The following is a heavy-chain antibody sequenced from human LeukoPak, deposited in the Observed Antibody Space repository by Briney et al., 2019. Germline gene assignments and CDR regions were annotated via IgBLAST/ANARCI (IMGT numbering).Heavy chain of an antibody. CDR1: GGSLSSGGFS. CDR2: IYHSGST. CDR3: ARGTERASWFDP. D-gene: IGHD1-1*01. Sequence: PSQTLSLTCAVSGGSLSSGGFSWRWIRQPPGKGLEWIGYIYHSGSTYYSPSLKSRVTISLDRSKNQFSLKLTSVTAADTAVYYCARGTERASWFDPWGQGTLVTVSS. V-gene: IGHV4-30-2*01. J-gene: IGHJ5*02.